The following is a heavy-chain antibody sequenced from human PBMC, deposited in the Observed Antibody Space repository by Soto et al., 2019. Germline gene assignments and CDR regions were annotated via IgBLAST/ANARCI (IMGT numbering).Heavy chain of an antibody. J-gene: IGHJ4*02. CDR3: AREVTMIVDN. CDR1: GYTFTSND. D-gene: IGHD3-22*01. V-gene: IGHV1-8*01. CDR2: MNPNSGNT. Sequence: QVQLVQSGAEVKKPGASVKVSCRASGYTFTSNDINWVRRATGQGLEWMGWMNPNSGNTGYAEKFQGRVTMTRNTSISTAYMELSSLRSEDTAVYYCAREVTMIVDNWGQGTLVTVSS.